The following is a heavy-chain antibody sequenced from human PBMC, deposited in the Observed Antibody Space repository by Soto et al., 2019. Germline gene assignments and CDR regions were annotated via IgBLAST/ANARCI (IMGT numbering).Heavy chain of an antibody. CDR2: IGTAGDT. CDR1: GFTFSSYD. Sequence: GGSLRLSCAASGFTFSSYDMHWVRQATGKGLEWVSAIGTAGDTYYPGSVKGRFTISRENAKNSLYLKMNSLRAGDTAVYYCAREVATIGGGTDAFDIWGQGTMVTVSS. CDR3: AREVATIGGGTDAFDI. J-gene: IGHJ3*02. V-gene: IGHV3-13*01. D-gene: IGHD5-12*01.